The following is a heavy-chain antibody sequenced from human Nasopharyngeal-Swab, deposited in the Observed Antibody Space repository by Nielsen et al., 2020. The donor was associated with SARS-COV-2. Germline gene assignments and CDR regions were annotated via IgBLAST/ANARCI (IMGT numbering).Heavy chain of an antibody. Sequence: GESLKISCAGSGFTFNSYSMIWVRQVPGGGLEWVSSISGRGSYVYYADSVKGRFTISKDSAKNSLYLQMNSLRADDTAVYFCARIAGRGSIYYYYMDVWGTGTTVTVSS. J-gene: IGHJ6*03. CDR2: ISGRGSYV. V-gene: IGHV3-21*01. CDR1: GFTFNSYS. CDR3: ARIAGRGSIYYYYMDV. D-gene: IGHD1-26*01.